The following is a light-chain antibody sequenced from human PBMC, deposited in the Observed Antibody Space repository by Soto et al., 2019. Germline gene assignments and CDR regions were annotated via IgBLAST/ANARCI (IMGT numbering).Light chain of an antibody. CDR1: QGVTSN. CDR3: QQYNTWPRT. Sequence: ETVMTQSPATLSVSPGEGATLSCRASQGVTSNLAWYQQKPGQAPRLLIYGASTRAIGIPARFSGSGSGTEFTLTISSLQSEDFAFYYCQQYNTWPRTFGQGTKVEIK. V-gene: IGKV3-15*01. J-gene: IGKJ1*01. CDR2: GAS.